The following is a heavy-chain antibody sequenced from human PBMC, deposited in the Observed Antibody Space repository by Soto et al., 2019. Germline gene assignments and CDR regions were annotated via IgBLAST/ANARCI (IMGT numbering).Heavy chain of an antibody. CDR3: ARAESGDIWTGYYGY. CDR1: GFTFSSYA. Sequence: QVQLVESGGGVVQPGRSLRLSCAASGFTFSSYAMHWVRQAPGKGLEWVAVISYDGSNKYYADSVKGRFTISRDNSKNTLYLQMNSLRAEDTAVYYCARAESGDIWTGYYGYWGQGTLVTVSS. J-gene: IGHJ4*02. D-gene: IGHD3-9*01. V-gene: IGHV3-30-3*01. CDR2: ISYDGSNK.